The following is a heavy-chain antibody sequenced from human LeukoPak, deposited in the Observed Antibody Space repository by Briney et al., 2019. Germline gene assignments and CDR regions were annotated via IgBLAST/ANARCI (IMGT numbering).Heavy chain of an antibody. D-gene: IGHD1-26*01. CDR2: IYSGGST. V-gene: IGHV3-53*01. J-gene: IGHJ6*02. Sequence: GGSLRLSCAASGFTVSSNYMIWVRQAPGKGLEWVSVIYSGGSTYYADSVKGRFTISRDDSKNTLYLQMNSLRAEDTAVYYCAKDRIVGTNYLGYGMDVWGQGTTVTVSS. CDR3: AKDRIVGTNYLGYGMDV. CDR1: GFTVSSNY.